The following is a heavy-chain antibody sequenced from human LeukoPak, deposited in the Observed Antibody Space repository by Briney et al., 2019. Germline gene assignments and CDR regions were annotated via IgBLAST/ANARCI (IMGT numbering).Heavy chain of an antibody. Sequence: GGSLRLSCAASGFTFSSYGMHWVRQAPGKGLEWVAVIWYDGSNKYYADSVKGRFTISRDNSKSMLYLQMSSLRPEDTAVYYCARGEDGFWSGYVEHWGQGTLVAVSP. CDR1: GFTFSSYG. J-gene: IGHJ1*01. CDR2: IWYDGSNK. D-gene: IGHD3-3*01. CDR3: ARGEDGFWSGYVEH. V-gene: IGHV3-33*01.